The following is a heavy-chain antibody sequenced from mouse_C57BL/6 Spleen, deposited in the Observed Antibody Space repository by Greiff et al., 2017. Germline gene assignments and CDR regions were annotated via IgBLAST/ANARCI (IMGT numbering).Heavy chain of an antibody. CDR3: ASGDYDSWFAY. V-gene: IGHV14-2*01. J-gene: IGHJ3*01. D-gene: IGHD2-4*01. CDR2: IDPEGGET. Sequence: EVKLQESGAELVKPGASVKLSCTASGFTFNDYCMHWVKQRPEQGLEWIGRIDPEGGETKYAPKFQGKATITADTSSNTAYLQLSSLTSEDTAVYYGASGDYDSWFAYWGQGTLVTVSA. CDR1: GFTFNDYC.